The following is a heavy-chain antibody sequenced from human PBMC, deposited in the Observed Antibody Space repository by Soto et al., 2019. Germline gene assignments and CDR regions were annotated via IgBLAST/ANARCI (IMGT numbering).Heavy chain of an antibody. J-gene: IGHJ4*02. Sequence: QVQLVESGGGVVQPGRSLRLSCAASGFTFSSYGMHWVRQAPGKGLEWVAVISYDGSNKYYADSVKGRFTISRDNSKNTLYLQMNSLRAEDTAVYYCAKDKRELTPDFDYWGQGTLVTVSS. V-gene: IGHV3-30*18. D-gene: IGHD1-26*01. CDR3: AKDKRELTPDFDY. CDR2: ISYDGSNK. CDR1: GFTFSSYG.